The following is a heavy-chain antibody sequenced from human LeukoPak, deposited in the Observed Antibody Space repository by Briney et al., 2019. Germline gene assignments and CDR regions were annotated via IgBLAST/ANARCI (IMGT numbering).Heavy chain of an antibody. Sequence: PSETLSLTCSVSVDSISSNYYYWGWIRQPPGKGLEWIGCNNYSESTHYHPSLKIRVTISVDTSKTQISLKVNSVTAADTAVYYCARHADGHNLITAFDIWGQGTMVTVSS. CDR2: NNYSEST. CDR3: ARHADGHNLITAFDI. J-gene: IGHJ3*02. V-gene: IGHV4-39*01. D-gene: IGHD3-10*01. CDR1: VDSISSNYYY.